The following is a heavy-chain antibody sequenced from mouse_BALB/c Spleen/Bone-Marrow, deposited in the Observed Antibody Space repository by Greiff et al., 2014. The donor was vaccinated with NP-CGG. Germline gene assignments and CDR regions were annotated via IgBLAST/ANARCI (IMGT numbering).Heavy chain of an antibody. D-gene: IGHD2-3*01. J-gene: IGHJ4*01. CDR1: GFTFSSYG. V-gene: IGHV5-6-3*01. CDR3: ARDGYYVFYAMDY. CDR2: INSNGGST. Sequence: VQLQQPGGGLVQPGGSLKLSCAASGFTFSSYGMSWVRQTPDKRLELVATINSNGGSTYYPDSVKGRFTISRDNAKNTLYLQMSSLKSEDTAMYYCARDGYYVFYAMDYWGQGTSVTVSS.